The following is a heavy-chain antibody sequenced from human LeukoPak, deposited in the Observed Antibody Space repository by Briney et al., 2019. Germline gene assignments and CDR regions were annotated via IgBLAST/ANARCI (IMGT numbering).Heavy chain of an antibody. CDR3: ARGKSGSSYGDRFDY. CDR2: IYTSGST. V-gene: IGHV4-61*02. CDR1: GGSISSGSYY. Sequence: SETLSLTCTVSGGSISSGSYYWSWLRQPAGTGREWIGRIYTSGSTNYNPYLKCRVTISVDTSKNQFSLKLSSVTAADTAVYSCARGKSGSSYGDRFDYWGQGTLVTVSS. D-gene: IGHD5-18*01. J-gene: IGHJ4*02.